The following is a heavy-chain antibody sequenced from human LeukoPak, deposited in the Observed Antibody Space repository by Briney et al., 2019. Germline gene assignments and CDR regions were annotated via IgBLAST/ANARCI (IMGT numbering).Heavy chain of an antibody. D-gene: IGHD6-19*01. Sequence: IPSETLSLTCTVSGGSISSGSYYWSWIRQPAGKGLEWIGRIYTSGSTNYNPSLKSRVTISVDTSKNQFSLKLSSVTAADTAVYYCARVYSSGWYVDHWGQGTLVTVSS. J-gene: IGHJ4*02. CDR2: IYTSGST. CDR1: GGSISSGSYY. V-gene: IGHV4-61*02. CDR3: ARVYSSGWYVDH.